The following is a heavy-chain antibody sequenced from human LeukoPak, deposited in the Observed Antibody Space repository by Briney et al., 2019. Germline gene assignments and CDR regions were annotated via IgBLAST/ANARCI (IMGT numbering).Heavy chain of an antibody. CDR2: ISSSSSTI. V-gene: IGHV3-48*04. CDR3: VRGRYDILTGYNDAFDI. J-gene: IGHJ3*02. CDR1: GFTFSGFS. Sequence: GGSLRLSCAASGFTFSGFSMNWVRQAPGKGLEWVSYISSSSSTIYYADSVKGRFTMSRDNAKRSLYLQMNSLRAEDTAVYYCVRGRYDILTGYNDAFDIWGQGTMVTVSS. D-gene: IGHD3-9*01.